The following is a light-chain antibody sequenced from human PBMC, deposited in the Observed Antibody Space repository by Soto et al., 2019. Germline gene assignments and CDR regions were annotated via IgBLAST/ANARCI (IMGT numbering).Light chain of an antibody. Sequence: DIQTTQSPSSLSASVGETVIISCRASQTITRYLNWYQSKPGKAPRLLISGASSLQSGVPSRFSGSYSGTDFTLTINSLQPEDFATYYCQQSYSNPLTFGGGTKVDIK. CDR3: QQSYSNPLT. V-gene: IGKV1-39*01. J-gene: IGKJ4*01. CDR1: QTITRY. CDR2: GAS.